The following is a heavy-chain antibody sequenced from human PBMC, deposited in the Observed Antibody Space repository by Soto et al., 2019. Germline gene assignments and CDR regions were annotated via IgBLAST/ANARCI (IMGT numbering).Heavy chain of an antibody. CDR3: ARDSPGVIAAAGTEVFDY. Sequence: QVQLVQSGAEVKKPGASVKVSCKASGYTFTSYGISWVRQAPGQGLEWMGWISAYNGNTNYAQKHQGKVTMTTDTSTSTVYMELRRLRSDDTDVYYCARDSPGVIAAAGTEVFDYWGQGTLVTVSS. D-gene: IGHD6-13*01. CDR2: ISAYNGNT. CDR1: GYTFTSYG. J-gene: IGHJ4*02. V-gene: IGHV1-18*01.